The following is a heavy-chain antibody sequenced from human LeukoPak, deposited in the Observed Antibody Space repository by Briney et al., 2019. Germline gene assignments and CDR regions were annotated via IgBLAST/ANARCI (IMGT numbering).Heavy chain of an antibody. CDR1: GGSISSYY. J-gene: IGHJ6*02. V-gene: IGHV4-4*07. Sequence: SETLSLTCSVSGGSISSYYWSWIRQPAGKGLEWIGRIYTSGSTNYNPSLKSRVTMSVDTSKNQFSLKLSSVTAADTAVYYCAREESIAARPYGMDVWGQGTTVTVSS. CDR2: IYTSGST. CDR3: AREESIAARPYGMDV. D-gene: IGHD6-6*01.